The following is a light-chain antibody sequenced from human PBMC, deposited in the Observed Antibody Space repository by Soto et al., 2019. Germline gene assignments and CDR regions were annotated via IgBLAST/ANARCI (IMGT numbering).Light chain of an antibody. CDR1: SSNIGNDY. Sequence: QSVLTQPPSVSAAPGQPVTISCSRSSSNIGNDYVSWYQQLLGTAPKLLIYDNNKRAAGIPDRFSGSESGTSATLGITGLQTGDEADYYCGRWDSRLSTYVFGTGTKLTVL. CDR3: GRWDSRLSTYV. J-gene: IGLJ1*01. V-gene: IGLV1-51*01. CDR2: DNN.